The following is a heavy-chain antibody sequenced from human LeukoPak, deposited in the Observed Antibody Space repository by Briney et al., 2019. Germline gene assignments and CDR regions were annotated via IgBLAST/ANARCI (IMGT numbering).Heavy chain of an antibody. CDR1: GFTFKKHA. V-gene: IGHV3-30*04. CDR3: ARVSNAYNYGYDAIDI. D-gene: IGHD5-18*01. J-gene: IGHJ3*02. CDR2: ISYDGPKK. Sequence: GRSLRLSCAASGFTFKKHAIHWVRQAPGKGLEWVAVISYDGPKKYYADSVKGRFTISRDNSKNTLFLQMNSLRADDTAVYYCARVSNAYNYGYDAIDIWGQGTVVTVSS.